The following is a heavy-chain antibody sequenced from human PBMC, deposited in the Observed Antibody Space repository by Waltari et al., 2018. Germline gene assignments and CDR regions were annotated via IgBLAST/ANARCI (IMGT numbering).Heavy chain of an antibody. CDR3: ARHAKVWSGYSSYFDY. V-gene: IGHV4-59*08. J-gene: IGHJ4*02. CDR2: IFYSGST. CDR1: GGSTDSYY. Sequence: QVQLQESGPGLVKSSETLSLTCTVSGGSTDSYYWSWIRQSPGKGLEWIGYIFYSGSTNYNPSLESRVTISVDTSKNQFSLRLNSVTAADTAIYFCARHAKVWSGYSSYFDYWGQGTLVTVSS. D-gene: IGHD3-3*01.